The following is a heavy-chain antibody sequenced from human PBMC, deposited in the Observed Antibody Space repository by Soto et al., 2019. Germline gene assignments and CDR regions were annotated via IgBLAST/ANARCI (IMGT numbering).Heavy chain of an antibody. V-gene: IGHV1-18*01. J-gene: IGHJ4*02. CDR1: GYTFTSYG. D-gene: IGHD6-13*01. CDR2: ISAYNGNT. CDR3: ARAPLDSSSWHPLEIDY. Sequence: QVQLVQSGAEVKKPGASVKVSCKASGYTFTSYGISWVRQAPGQGLEWMGWISAYNGNTNYAQKLQGRVTMTTDTATSTAYMELRSLRSDDTAVYYCARAPLDSSSWHPLEIDYWGQGTLVTVSS.